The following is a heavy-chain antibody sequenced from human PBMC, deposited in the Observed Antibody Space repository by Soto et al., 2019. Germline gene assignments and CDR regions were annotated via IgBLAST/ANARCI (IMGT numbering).Heavy chain of an antibody. J-gene: IGHJ4*02. Sequence: QLQLQESGPGLVKPSETLSLTCTVSGGSISSSSYYWVWIRQPPGKGREWIGSIYYSGSTYYNPSLKSRVTISVDTSKNQFSLKLRSVTAADTAVYYCARHTPAISISDHWGQGTLVTVAS. CDR3: ARHTPAISISDH. V-gene: IGHV4-39*01. CDR2: IYYSGST. D-gene: IGHD2-15*01. CDR1: GGSISSSSYY.